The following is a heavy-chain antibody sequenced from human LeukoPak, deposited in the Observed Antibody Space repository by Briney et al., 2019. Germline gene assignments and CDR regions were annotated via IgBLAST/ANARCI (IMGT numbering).Heavy chain of an antibody. D-gene: IGHD6-6*01. Sequence: GGSLRLSCAASGFTFRTYAMSWVRQAPGTGLEWVSAISVSGDNTYYADSVKGRFTISRDNSKNTLYLQMNSLRAEDTAIYYCAKRDSSSAKGAFDVWGQGTMVTVSS. V-gene: IGHV3-23*01. CDR1: GFTFRTYA. CDR2: ISVSGDNT. J-gene: IGHJ3*01. CDR3: AKRDSSSAKGAFDV.